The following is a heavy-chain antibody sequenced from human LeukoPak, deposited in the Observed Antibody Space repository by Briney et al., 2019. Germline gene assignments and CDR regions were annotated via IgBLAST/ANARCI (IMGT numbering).Heavy chain of an antibody. CDR3: ARDGGDMTTVTTGGSWFDP. Sequence: GASVKVSFKASGYTFTGYYMHWVRQAPGQGLEWMGWINPNSGGTNYAQKFQGRVTMTRDTSISTAYMELSRLRSDDTAMYYCARDGGDMTTVTTGGSWFDPWGQGTLVTVSS. CDR2: INPNSGGT. J-gene: IGHJ5*02. V-gene: IGHV1-2*02. D-gene: IGHD4-11*01. CDR1: GYTFTGYY.